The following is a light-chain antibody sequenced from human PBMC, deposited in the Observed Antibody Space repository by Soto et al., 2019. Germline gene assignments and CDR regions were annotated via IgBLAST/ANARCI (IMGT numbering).Light chain of an antibody. CDR1: ERISTW. Sequence: DIQMAQSPSSVCASGGGRVTITCRASERISTWLAWYQQKPGKAPKLLIYGASSLESGVPPRFSGDGSGTEFTLTISSLQRDDFGIYYCQHYSRLWSFRQGTKVDIK. CDR2: GAS. CDR3: QHYSRLWS. V-gene: IGKV1-5*03. J-gene: IGKJ1*01.